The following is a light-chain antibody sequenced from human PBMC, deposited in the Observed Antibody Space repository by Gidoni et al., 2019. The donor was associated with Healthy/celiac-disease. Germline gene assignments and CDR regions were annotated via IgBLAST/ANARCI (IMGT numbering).Light chain of an antibody. V-gene: IGKV1-39*01. CDR1: QSISSY. Sequence: DIQMTQSPSSLSASVGDRVTITCRASQSISSYLNWYQQKPGKAPKLLIYAASSLQSGVPSRFSGSGSGTDFTITISRMQPEDFATYYCQQSYSQWTCGQGTKVEIK. CDR2: AAS. J-gene: IGKJ1*01. CDR3: QQSYSQWT.